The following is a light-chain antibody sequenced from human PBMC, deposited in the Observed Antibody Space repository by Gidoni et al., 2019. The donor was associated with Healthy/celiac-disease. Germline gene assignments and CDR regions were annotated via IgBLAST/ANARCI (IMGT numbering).Light chain of an antibody. CDR3: QQYDNLPPL. CDR2: DAS. V-gene: IGKV1-33*01. J-gene: IGKJ4*01. CDR1: QDISNY. Sequence: DIQMTQSPSSLSASVGDRVTITCQASQDISNYLNWYQQKPGKATKLLIYDASNLETGVPSRFSGSGSWTDFTFTISSLQPEDIATYYCQQYDNLPPLFGGGTKVEIK.